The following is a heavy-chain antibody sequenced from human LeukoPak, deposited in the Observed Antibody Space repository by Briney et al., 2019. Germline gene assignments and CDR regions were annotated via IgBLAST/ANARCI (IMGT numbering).Heavy chain of an antibody. Sequence: SETLSLTCAVYGGSFSGYYWSWIRQPPGKGLEWIGEINHSGSTNYNPSLKSRVTISVDTSKNQFSLKLSSVTAADTAVYYCARHVFRRDIVVVVAATPGLGWFDPWGQGTLVTVSS. J-gene: IGHJ5*02. D-gene: IGHD2-15*01. V-gene: IGHV4-34*01. CDR2: INHSGST. CDR3: ARHVFRRDIVVVVAATPGLGWFDP. CDR1: GGSFSGYY.